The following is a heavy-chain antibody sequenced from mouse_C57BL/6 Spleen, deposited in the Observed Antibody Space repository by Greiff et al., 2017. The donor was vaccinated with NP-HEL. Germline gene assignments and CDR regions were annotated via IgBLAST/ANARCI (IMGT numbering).Heavy chain of an antibody. CDR1: GYTFTSYW. CDR3: ERGRLVRYFDV. J-gene: IGHJ1*03. D-gene: IGHD1-1*01. CDR2: IDPSDSET. Sequence: QVQLQQPGAELVRPGSSVKLSCKASGYTFTSYWMHWVKQRPIQGLEWIGNIDPSDSETHYNQKFKDKATLTVDKSSSTAYMQLSSLTSEDSAVYYCERGRLVRYFDVWGTGTTVTVSS. V-gene: IGHV1-52*01.